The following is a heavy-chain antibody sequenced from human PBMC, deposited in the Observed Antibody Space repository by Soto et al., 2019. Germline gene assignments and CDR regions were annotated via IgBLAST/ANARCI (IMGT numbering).Heavy chain of an antibody. CDR2: LSNSGST. J-gene: IGHJ3*02. D-gene: IGHD1-1*01. CDR1: GDSVTSYY. CDR3: ARESNEAFDI. Sequence: ETLSLTCSVSGDSVTSYYWSWIRQPPGKGLERITYLSNSGSTNYNPSLKSRVTISVDTSKNQFSLKVTSVTAADTAVYYCARESNEAFDIWGQGTLVTV. V-gene: IGHV4-59*02.